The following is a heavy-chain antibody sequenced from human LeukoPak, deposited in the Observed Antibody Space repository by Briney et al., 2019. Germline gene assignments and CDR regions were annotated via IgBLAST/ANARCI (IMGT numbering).Heavy chain of an antibody. Sequence: GGSLRLSCAASGFTVSNNYMSWVRQAPGKGLEWVSVIYSGGGTNSADSVKGRFTISRDNSKNTLYLQMNSLRAEDAAVYYCARVYSLMDRAEFYFDSWGQGTLVTVSS. CDR3: ARVYSLMDRAEFYFDS. D-gene: IGHD2-21*01. J-gene: IGHJ4*02. V-gene: IGHV3-53*01. CDR1: GFTVSNNY. CDR2: IYSGGGT.